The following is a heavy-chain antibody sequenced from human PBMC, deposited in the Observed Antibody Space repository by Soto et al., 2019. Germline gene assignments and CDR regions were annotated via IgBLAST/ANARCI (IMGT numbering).Heavy chain of an antibody. Sequence: GGSLRLSCAASGFTFSSFGMHWVRQAPGKGLEWVALISSDGSNKYYADSVKGRFTISRDNSKNTLFLQMNTLRAEDTAVYYCAKLGITGTTHYDHWGQGTLVTVSS. V-gene: IGHV3-30*18. CDR2: ISSDGSNK. CDR1: GFTFSSFG. D-gene: IGHD1-7*01. CDR3: AKLGITGTTHYDH. J-gene: IGHJ4*02.